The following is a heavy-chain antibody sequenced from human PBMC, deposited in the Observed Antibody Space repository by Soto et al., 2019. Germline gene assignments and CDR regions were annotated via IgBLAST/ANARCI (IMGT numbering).Heavy chain of an antibody. CDR3: ARVRKDFWSGYWDVFDY. D-gene: IGHD3-3*01. J-gene: IGHJ4*02. V-gene: IGHV4-34*01. CDR2: INHSGST. CDR1: VGSFSGYY. Sequence: PSETLSLTCAVYVGSFSGYYWSWMRQPPGKGLEWIGEINHSGSTNYNPSLKSRVTISVDTSKNQFSLKLSSVTAADTAVYYCARVRKDFWSGYWDVFDYWGQGTLVTVSS.